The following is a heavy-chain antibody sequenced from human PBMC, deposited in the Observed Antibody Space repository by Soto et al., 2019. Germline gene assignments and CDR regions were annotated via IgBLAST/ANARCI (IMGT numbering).Heavy chain of an antibody. CDR1: GGSISSGDYY. D-gene: IGHD1-26*01. J-gene: IGHJ4*02. V-gene: IGHV4-61*08. CDR2: IYYSGST. CDR3: ARTRAWELGIDY. Sequence: SETLSLTCTVSGGSISSGDYYWSWIRQPPGKGLEWIGYIYYSGSTNYNPSLKSRVTISVDTSKNQFSLKLSSVTAADTAVYYCARTRAWELGIDYWGQGTLVTVSS.